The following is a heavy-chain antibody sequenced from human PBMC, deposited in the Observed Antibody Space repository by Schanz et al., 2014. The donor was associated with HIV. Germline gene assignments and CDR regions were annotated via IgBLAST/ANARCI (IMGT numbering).Heavy chain of an antibody. D-gene: IGHD2-2*01. CDR2: ISYDGNDK. J-gene: IGHJ2*01. V-gene: IGHV3-33*05. CDR3: ARVKYCSGTSCPWSWYFDL. CDR1: GFTFSSYG. Sequence: QVHLVESGGGVVQPGRSLRLSCAASGFTFSSYGMHWVRQAPGKGLEWVALISYDGNDKYYADSVEGRFTISRENAKNSLYLQMNSLRAGDTAVYYCARVKYCSGTSCPWSWYFDLWGRGTLVTVSS.